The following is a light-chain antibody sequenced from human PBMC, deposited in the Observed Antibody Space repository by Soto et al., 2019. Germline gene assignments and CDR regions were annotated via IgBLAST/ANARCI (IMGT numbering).Light chain of an antibody. CDR1: QSLRSTY. CDR2: GAS. V-gene: IGKV3-20*01. J-gene: IGKJ5*01. CDR3: QQYTTWPVT. Sequence: EVGLPLAPKTPALRPGGTASLSRRASQSLRSTYIAWYQQRPGQAPRLLIYGASFRATGIPVRFSGRGSGTDYTVSISRLAPEDVAVYYCQQYTTWPVTFGQGTRLEIK.